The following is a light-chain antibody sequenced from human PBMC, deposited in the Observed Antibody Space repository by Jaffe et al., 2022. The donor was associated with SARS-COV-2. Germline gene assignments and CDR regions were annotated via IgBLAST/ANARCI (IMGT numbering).Light chain of an antibody. J-gene: IGKJ1*01. CDR1: QSISTY. Sequence: DIQMTQSPSSLSASVGDRVTITCRASQSISTYLSWFQQKPGKAPKFLIYAATSVLSGVPSRFSGGGSGTDFALTISSLQPEDFATYYCQQTYSTPWTFGQGTKVEIK. CDR2: AAT. V-gene: IGKV1-39*01. CDR3: QQTYSTPWT.